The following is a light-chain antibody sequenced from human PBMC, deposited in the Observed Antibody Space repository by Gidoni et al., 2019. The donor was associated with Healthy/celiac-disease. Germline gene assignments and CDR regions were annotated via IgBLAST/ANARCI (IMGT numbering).Light chain of an antibody. V-gene: IGKV1-33*01. J-gene: IGKJ4*01. CDR1: QDINNY. CDR2: DAS. CDR3: QQYDNLPPLT. Sequence: DIQMTQSPSSLYASVGDRVTITCQASQDINNYLNWYQQKPGKAPKPLIYDASNLETWVPSRFSGSGACTDFTFTIISLLHDDIATYYCQQYDNLPPLTFGGGTKVEIK.